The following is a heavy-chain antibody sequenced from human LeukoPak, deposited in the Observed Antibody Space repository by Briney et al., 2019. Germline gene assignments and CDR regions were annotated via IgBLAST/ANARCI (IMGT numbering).Heavy chain of an antibody. Sequence: WETLSLTCTVPGGSISSNYWSWIRQPPGKGLEWIGYSYYSGSTNYNPSLKSRVTISVDTSKNQFSLKLSSVTAADTAVYYCARGGGYYTSGSYLGYWGRGTLVTVSS. J-gene: IGHJ4*02. V-gene: IGHV4-59*01. D-gene: IGHD3-10*01. CDR3: ARGGGYYTSGSYLGY. CDR2: SYYSGST. CDR1: GGSISSNY.